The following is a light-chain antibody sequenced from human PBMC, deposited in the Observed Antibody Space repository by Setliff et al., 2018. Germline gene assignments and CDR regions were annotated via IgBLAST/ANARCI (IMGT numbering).Light chain of an antibody. CDR3: SAYAGSNNWGV. CDR1: SSDVGGYHY. CDR2: EVT. J-gene: IGLJ1*01. Sequence: QSVLARPPSASGSPGQSVTISCTGTSSDVGGYHYVSWYQHHPGKAPKLMIYEVTKRPSGVPDRFSGSKSGNTASLTVSGLQAEDEADYYCSAYAGSNNWGVFGTGTKVTVL. V-gene: IGLV2-8*01.